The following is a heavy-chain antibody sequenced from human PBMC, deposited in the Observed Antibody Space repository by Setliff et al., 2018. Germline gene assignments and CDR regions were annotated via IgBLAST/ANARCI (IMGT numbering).Heavy chain of an antibody. J-gene: IGHJ2*01. D-gene: IGHD3-22*01. Sequence: SETLSLTCTVSGGSIGSYYWSWIRQPPGKGLEWIGYIYYSGSADYNPSLKSRVTISVDTSKNQFSLKLNSVTAADTAVYYCARGIEYYYESSGFYYASTYWYFDLWGRGTLVTVSS. CDR2: IYYSGSA. V-gene: IGHV4-59*08. CDR3: ARGIEYYYESSGFYYASTYWYFDL. CDR1: GGSIGSYY.